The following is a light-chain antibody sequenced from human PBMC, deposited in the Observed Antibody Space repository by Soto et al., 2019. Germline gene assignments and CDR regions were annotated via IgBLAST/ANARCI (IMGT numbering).Light chain of an antibody. J-gene: IGLJ1*01. CDR3: CSYAGNNIHV. V-gene: IGLV2-8*01. CDR1: SSDVGGYNF. CDR2: EVS. Sequence: QSVLTQPPSASGSPGQSVTISCTGTSSDVGGYNFVSWYQQHPGKAPKLMIFEVSKRPSGVPDRFSGSKSGDTASLTVSGLQAEDEADYYCCSYAGNNIHVFGTGTQLTVL.